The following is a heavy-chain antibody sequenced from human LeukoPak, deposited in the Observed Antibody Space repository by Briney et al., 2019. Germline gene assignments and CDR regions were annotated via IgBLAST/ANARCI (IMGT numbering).Heavy chain of an antibody. V-gene: IGHV4-59*12. CDR2: IYHSGST. CDR1: GGSISSYY. J-gene: IGHJ4*02. Sequence: SETLSLTCTVSGGSISSYYWSWIRQPPGKGLEWIGYIYHSGSTKYNPSLKSRVTISVDTSKNQFSLQLNSVTPEDTAVYYCARGYYGSGSYYSPFDYWGQGTLVTVSS. D-gene: IGHD3-10*01. CDR3: ARGYYGSGSYYSPFDY.